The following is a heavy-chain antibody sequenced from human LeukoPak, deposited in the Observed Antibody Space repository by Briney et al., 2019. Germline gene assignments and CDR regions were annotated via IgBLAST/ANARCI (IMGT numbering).Heavy chain of an antibody. J-gene: IGHJ4*02. D-gene: IGHD6-25*01. Sequence: SETLSLTCTVSGGSVSSGIYCWGWIRQPPGKGLEWIGYFYYSGSANYNPSLKSRVTISVDTSKNHFSLKLTSVTAADTAVYYCARRDSSGVVPRWDYWGQGTLVTVSS. V-gene: IGHV4-61*03. CDR2: FYYSGSA. CDR3: ARRDSSGVVPRWDY. CDR1: GGSVSSGIYC.